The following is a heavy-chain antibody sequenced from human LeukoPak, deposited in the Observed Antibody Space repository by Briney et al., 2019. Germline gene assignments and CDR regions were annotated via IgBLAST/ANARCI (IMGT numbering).Heavy chain of an antibody. V-gene: IGHV3-23*01. CDR1: GFTFSSYA. D-gene: IGHD2-2*01. J-gene: IGHJ6*02. Sequence: GSLRLSCAASGFTFSSYAMSWVRHALGKGLEWVSAISGSGGSTYYADSVKGRFTISRDNSKNTLYLQMNSLRAEDTAVYYCARDIVVVPVTNYYYYGMDVWGQGTTVTVSS. CDR2: ISGSGGST. CDR3: ARDIVVVPVTNYYYYGMDV.